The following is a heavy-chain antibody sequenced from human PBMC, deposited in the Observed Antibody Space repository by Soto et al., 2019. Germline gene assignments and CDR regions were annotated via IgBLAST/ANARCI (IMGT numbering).Heavy chain of an antibody. CDR3: PRGPNWGYRFDS. CDR2: LIPLFGTT. CDR1: GGTFSGHA. D-gene: IGHD7-27*01. V-gene: IGHV1-69*06. J-gene: IGHJ4*02. Sequence: QVQLVQSGAEVKKPGSSVKVSCEASGGTFSGHAISWVRQAPGQGPEWMGGLIPLFGTTQHAQNFQDRLTITADKSTSTAYMELTSLRFEDTAIYYCPRGPNWGYRFDSWGQGTLVTVSS.